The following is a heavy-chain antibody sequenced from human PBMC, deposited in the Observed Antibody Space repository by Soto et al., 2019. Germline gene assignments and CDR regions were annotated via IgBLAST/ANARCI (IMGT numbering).Heavy chain of an antibody. Sequence: QLQLQESGSGLVKPSQTLSLTCAVSGGSISSGDYSWNWIRQPPGKGLEWIGYIYHSGSTYYNPSLKSRVTLSVDRSKNQFSLKLSSVTAADTAVYYCARGGKYNWNHNWFDPWGQGTLVTVSS. CDR1: GGSISSGDYS. J-gene: IGHJ5*02. CDR3: ARGGKYNWNHNWFDP. D-gene: IGHD1-20*01. CDR2: IYHSGST. V-gene: IGHV4-30-2*01.